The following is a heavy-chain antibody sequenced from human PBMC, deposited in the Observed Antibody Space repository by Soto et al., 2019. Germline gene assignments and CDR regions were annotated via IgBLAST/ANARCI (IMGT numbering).Heavy chain of an antibody. D-gene: IGHD6-13*01. CDR2: IYTSGST. V-gene: IGHV4-4*07. J-gene: IGHJ5*02. Sequence: SETLSLTCTVSGGSISSYYWSWIRQPAGKGLEWIGRIYTSGSTNYNPSLKSRVTMSVDTSKNQFSLKLSSVTAADTAVYYCARDSGIAAAAWFDPWGQGTLVTVSS. CDR3: ARDSGIAAAAWFDP. CDR1: GGSISSYY.